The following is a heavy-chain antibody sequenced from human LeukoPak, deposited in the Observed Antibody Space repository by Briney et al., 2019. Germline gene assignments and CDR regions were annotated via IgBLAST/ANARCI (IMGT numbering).Heavy chain of an antibody. CDR2: ISYDGSNK. J-gene: IGHJ4*02. Sequence: PGGSLRLSCAASGFTFSSYGMPWVRQTPGKGLEWVAVISYDGSNKYYADSVKGRFTISRDNSKNTLYLQMNSLRVEDTAVYYCAKAYHDSGCLIDYWGQGTLVTVSS. V-gene: IGHV3-30*18. D-gene: IGHD6-19*01. CDR1: GFTFSSYG. CDR3: AKAYHDSGCLIDY.